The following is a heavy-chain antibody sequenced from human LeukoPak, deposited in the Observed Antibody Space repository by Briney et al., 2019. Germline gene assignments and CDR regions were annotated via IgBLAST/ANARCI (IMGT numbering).Heavy chain of an antibody. CDR3: ARVNRLTAIQELDY. Sequence: GGSLRLSCAASGFTFSDYYMTWIRQAPGKGLEWVSCISSSGSTIFYADSVKGRFTISRDNAKSSLFLQMNSLRAEDTAVYYCARVNRLTAIQELDYWGQGTLVTVSS. CDR1: GFTFSDYY. V-gene: IGHV3-11*01. J-gene: IGHJ4*02. CDR2: ISSSGSTI. D-gene: IGHD2-21*02.